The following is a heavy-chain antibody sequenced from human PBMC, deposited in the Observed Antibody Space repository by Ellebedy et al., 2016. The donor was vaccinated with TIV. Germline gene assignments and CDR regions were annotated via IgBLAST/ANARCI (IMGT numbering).Heavy chain of an antibody. CDR1: GYTFSNSF. Sequence: AASVKVSCKASGYTFSNSFVHWVRQAPGQGLEWMGWISAYNGNTNYAQKLHGRVTMTTDTSTSTAYMALRSLRSDDTAVYYCARDGTYYYDSSGYYLIDYWGQGTLVTVSS. D-gene: IGHD3-22*01. CDR3: ARDGTYYYDSSGYYLIDY. V-gene: IGHV1-18*04. CDR2: ISAYNGNT. J-gene: IGHJ4*02.